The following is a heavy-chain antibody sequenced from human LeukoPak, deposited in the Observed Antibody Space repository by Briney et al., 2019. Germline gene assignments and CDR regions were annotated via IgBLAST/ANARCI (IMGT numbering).Heavy chain of an antibody. V-gene: IGHV4-34*01. Sequence: SETLSLTCAVYGGSFSGYYWSWIRQPPGKGLEWIGEINHSGSTDYNPSLKSRLTISVGTSKNQFSLKMSSVTAADTAVYYCARGDGRDGYKGRLDYWGQGTLVTVSS. CDR3: ARGDGRDGYKGRLDY. CDR2: INHSGST. CDR1: GGSFSGYY. J-gene: IGHJ4*02. D-gene: IGHD5-24*01.